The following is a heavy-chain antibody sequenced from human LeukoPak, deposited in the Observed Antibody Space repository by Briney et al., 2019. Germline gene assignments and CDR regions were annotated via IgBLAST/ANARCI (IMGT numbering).Heavy chain of an antibody. CDR3: ASSMVRGVTLS. CDR1: GDSISSSNSY. V-gene: IGHV4-39*01. Sequence: SETLSLTCTVSGDSISSSNSYWGWIRQPPGKGLEWIGSIYYSGNTYCNASLKSRVTISVDTSKNQFSLKLTSATAADTAVYYCASSMVRGVTLSWGQGTLVTVSS. J-gene: IGHJ4*02. CDR2: IYYSGNT. D-gene: IGHD3-10*01.